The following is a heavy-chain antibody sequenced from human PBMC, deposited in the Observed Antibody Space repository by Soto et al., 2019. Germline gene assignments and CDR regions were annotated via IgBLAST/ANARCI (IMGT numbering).Heavy chain of an antibody. CDR3: ASRMLYYYDSSGYSDAFDI. V-gene: IGHV5-51*01. J-gene: IGHJ3*02. D-gene: IGHD3-22*01. Sequence: GESLKISCKGSGYSFTSYWIGWVRQMPGKGLEWMGIIYPGDSDTRYSPSFQGQVTISADKSISTAYLQWSSLKASDTAMYYCASRMLYYYDSSGYSDAFDIWGQWTMVTVSS. CDR2: IYPGDSDT. CDR1: GYSFTSYW.